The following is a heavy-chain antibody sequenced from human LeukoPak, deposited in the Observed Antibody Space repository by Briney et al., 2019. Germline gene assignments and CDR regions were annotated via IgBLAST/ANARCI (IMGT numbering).Heavy chain of an antibody. CDR3: ARGEWNGGFDP. D-gene: IGHD1-1*01. CDR1: GGSFSGYY. J-gene: IGHJ5*02. CDR2: INHSGST. V-gene: IGHV4-34*01. Sequence: PSETLSLTCAVYGGSFSGYYWSWIRQPPGKGLEWIGEINHSGSTYYNPSLKSRVTISVDTSKNQFSLKLSSVTAADTAVYYCARGEWNGGFDPWGQGTLVTVSS.